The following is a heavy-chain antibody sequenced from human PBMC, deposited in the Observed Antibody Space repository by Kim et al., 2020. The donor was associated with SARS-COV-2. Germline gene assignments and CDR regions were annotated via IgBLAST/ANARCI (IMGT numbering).Heavy chain of an antibody. D-gene: IGHD1-1*01. J-gene: IGHJ4*02. Sequence: KYYADSVKGRFTISRDNSKNTLYLQMNSLRAEDTAVYYCARDPSELEIDYWGQGTLVTVSS. CDR2: K. CDR3: ARDPSELEIDY. V-gene: IGHV3-33*01.